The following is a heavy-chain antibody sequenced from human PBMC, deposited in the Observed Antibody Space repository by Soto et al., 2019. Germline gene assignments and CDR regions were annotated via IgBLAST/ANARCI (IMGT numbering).Heavy chain of an antibody. Sequence: EVQLVESGGGLVKPGGSLRLSCAASGFTFSSYSMNWVRQAPGKGLEWVSSISSSSSYIYYADSVKGRFTISRDNAKNSLYLQMNSLRAEDTAVYYCASQVWGGEYYFDYWGQGTLVTVSS. CDR3: ASQVWGGEYYFDY. J-gene: IGHJ4*02. CDR2: ISSSSSYI. CDR1: GFTFSSYS. D-gene: IGHD7-27*01. V-gene: IGHV3-21*01.